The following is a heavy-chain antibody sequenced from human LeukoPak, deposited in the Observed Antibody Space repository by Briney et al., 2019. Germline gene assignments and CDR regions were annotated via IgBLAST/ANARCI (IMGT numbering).Heavy chain of an antibody. CDR3: AKERGNYVRIYYYMDV. D-gene: IGHD4-11*01. J-gene: IGHJ6*03. CDR2: ISNDRRNK. V-gene: IGHV3-30*18. CDR1: GFTFSNNA. Sequence: PPGGSLRLSCAASGFTFSNNAMHWVRQAPGKGLEWVALISNDRRNKHYADSVKGRFTISRDNSKNTLYLQMNSLRAEDTAVYYCAKERGNYVRIYYYMDVWGKGTTVTISS.